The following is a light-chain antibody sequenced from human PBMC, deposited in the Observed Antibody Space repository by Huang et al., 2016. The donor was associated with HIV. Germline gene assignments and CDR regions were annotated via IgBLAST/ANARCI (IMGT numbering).Light chain of an antibody. CDR2: GTA. V-gene: IGKV3-15*01. Sequence: EIVMTQSPATLSVSPGERATRSCWASQSVRTNLAWSKQKPGQAPRLLMYGTANRATGIPARFSGSGSGTEFTLTISSLQSEDFAVYYCQQYYDWPPLTFGGGTKVEIK. J-gene: IGKJ4*01. CDR1: QSVRTN. CDR3: QQYYDWPPLT.